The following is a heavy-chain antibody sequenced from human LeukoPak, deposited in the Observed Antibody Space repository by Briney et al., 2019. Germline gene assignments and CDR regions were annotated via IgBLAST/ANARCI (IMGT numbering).Heavy chain of an antibody. CDR2: IYSGGST. V-gene: IGHV3-53*01. J-gene: IGHJ4*02. Sequence: GGSLRLSCAASGFTVSSNYMSWVRQAPGKGLEGVSVIYSGGSTYYADSVKGGFTISRDNSENTLYLQMNSLRAEDTAVYYCARGNEVTSLAYWGQGTLVTVS. CDR1: GFTVSSNY. CDR3: ARGNEVTSLAY. D-gene: IGHD2-21*02.